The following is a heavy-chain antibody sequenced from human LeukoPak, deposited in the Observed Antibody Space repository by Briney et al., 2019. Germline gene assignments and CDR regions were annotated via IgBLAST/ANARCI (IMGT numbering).Heavy chain of an antibody. D-gene: IGHD6-13*01. J-gene: IGHJ5*02. CDR1: GGTFSSYA. CDR2: IIPILGIA. CDR3: ARGFRYSSSWSANWFDP. V-gene: IGHV1-69*04. Sequence: SVKVSCKASGGTFSSYAISWVRQAPGQGLGWMGRIIPILGIANYAQKFQGRVTITADKSTSTAYMELSSLRSEDTAVYYCARGFRYSSSWSANWFDPWGQGTLVTVSS.